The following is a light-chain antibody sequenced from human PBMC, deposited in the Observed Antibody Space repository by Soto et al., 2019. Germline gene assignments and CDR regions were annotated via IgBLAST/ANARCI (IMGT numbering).Light chain of an antibody. CDR1: QGIATG. CDR2: DAS. J-gene: IGKJ5*01. Sequence: IQVTKSPSSLSASPRDTVTISCRASQGIATGLAWYQQKPGAPPKLLIYDASTLERGIPSRFSGRGSGTHFILTINNLQPEDFATYYGQQCISLFGQGTRLENK. CDR3: QQCISL. V-gene: IGKV1-13*02.